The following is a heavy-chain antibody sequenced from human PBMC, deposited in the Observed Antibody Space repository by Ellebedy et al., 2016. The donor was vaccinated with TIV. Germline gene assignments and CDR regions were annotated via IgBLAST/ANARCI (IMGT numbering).Heavy chain of an antibody. V-gene: IGHV1-2*02. D-gene: IGHD3-3*02. CDR2: LNPNSGGT. CDR1: GYTFTSDL. J-gene: IGHJ6*02. Sequence: AASVKVSCKASGYTFTSDLIHWVRQAPGQGLEWMAWLNPNSGGTNYAQKFQGRVTVARDTSITTAYMELSSLTSDDTAMYYCARVKQILAQGQTYGLDVWGRGTTVTVSS. CDR3: ARVKQILAQGQTYGLDV.